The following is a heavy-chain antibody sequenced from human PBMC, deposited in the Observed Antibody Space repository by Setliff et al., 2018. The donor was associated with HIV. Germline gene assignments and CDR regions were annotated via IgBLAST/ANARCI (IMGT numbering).Heavy chain of an antibody. Sequence: ASVKVSCKASGGTFRNYGISWVRQAPGQGLEWMGGINTNTGNPRYAQGFTERSVFSVDTSGSTAYLQLTSLKSKDTAMYYCARAGRLTYYNFWSRRWWFDLWGQGTLVTVSS. CDR2: INTNTGNP. D-gene: IGHD3-3*01. CDR3: ARAGRLTYYNFWSRRWWFDL. J-gene: IGHJ5*02. CDR1: GGTFRNYG. V-gene: IGHV7-4-1*02.